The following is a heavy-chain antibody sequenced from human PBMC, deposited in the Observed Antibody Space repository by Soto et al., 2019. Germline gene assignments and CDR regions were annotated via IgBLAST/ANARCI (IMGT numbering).Heavy chain of an antibody. CDR2: ISGSGGST. J-gene: IGHJ4*02. D-gene: IGHD3-22*01. CDR1: GFTFSSYA. V-gene: IGHV3-23*01. CDR3: AKAKYYYDSSGYYKGFDY. Sequence: EVPLLESGGGLVQPGGSLRLSCAASGFTFSSYAMSWVRQAPGKGLEWVSAISGSGGSTYYADSVKGRFTISRDNSKNTLYLKMNSLRAEDTAVYYCAKAKYYYDSSGYYKGFDYWGQGTLVTVSS.